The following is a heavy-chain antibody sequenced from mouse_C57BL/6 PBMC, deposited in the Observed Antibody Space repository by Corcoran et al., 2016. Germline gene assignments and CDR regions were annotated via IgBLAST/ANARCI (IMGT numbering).Heavy chain of an antibody. CDR1: GYTFTSYG. CDR3: ARAPPDGYYSAWFAY. CDR2: IYPRSGNT. V-gene: IGHV1-81*01. J-gene: IGHJ3*01. D-gene: IGHD2-3*01. Sequence: QVQLQQSGAELARPGASVKLSCKASGYTFTSYGISWVKQRTGQGLEWIGEIYPRSGNTYYNEKFKGKATLTADKSSSTAYMELRSLTSEDSAVYFCARAPPDGYYSAWFAYWGQGTLVTVSA.